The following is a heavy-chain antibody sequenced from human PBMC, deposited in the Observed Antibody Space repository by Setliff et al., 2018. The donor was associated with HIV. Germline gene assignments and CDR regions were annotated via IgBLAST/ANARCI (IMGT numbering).Heavy chain of an antibody. Sequence: ASVKVSCKTAGYTFTGHFIHWMRQAPGQGLEWMGWINPNSGATDYAWRFEDRVTMTSDTSIRTVYMELNSLRSDDTAVYYCARDTAIGWYGESKMSDFWGQGTLVTVSS. J-gene: IGHJ4*02. D-gene: IGHD3-10*01. V-gene: IGHV1-2*02. CDR2: INPNSGAT. CDR3: ARDTAIGWYGESKMSDF. CDR1: GYTFTGHF.